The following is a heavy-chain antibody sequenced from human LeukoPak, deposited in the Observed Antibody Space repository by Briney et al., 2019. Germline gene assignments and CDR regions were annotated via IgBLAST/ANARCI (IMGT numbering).Heavy chain of an antibody. CDR2: IYYSGST. Sequence: NPSETLSLTCTVSGGSISSSSYYWGWIRQPPGKGLEWIGSIYYSGSTYYNPSLKSRVTISVDTSKNQFSLKLSSVTAADTAVYYCASNYDILTGHAFDIWGQGTMVTVSS. CDR1: GGSISSSSYY. J-gene: IGHJ3*02. D-gene: IGHD3-9*01. CDR3: ASNYDILTGHAFDI. V-gene: IGHV4-39*07.